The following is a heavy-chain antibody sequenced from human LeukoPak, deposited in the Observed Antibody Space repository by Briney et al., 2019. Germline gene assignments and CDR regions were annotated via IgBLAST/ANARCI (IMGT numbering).Heavy chain of an antibody. CDR2: IYCSGST. J-gene: IGHJ4*02. CDR3: ARWSNVGATRDY. V-gene: IGHV4-39*01. CDR1: GGSISSSSYY. D-gene: IGHD1-26*01. Sequence: PSETLSLTCTVSGGSISSSSYYWGWIRQPPGKGLEWIGSIYCSGSTYYNPSLKSRITISVDTSKNQFSLKLSSVTAADTAVYYCARWSNVGATRDYWGQGTLVTVSS.